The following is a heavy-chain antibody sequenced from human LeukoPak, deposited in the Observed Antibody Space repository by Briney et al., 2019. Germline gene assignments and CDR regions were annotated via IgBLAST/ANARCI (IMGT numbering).Heavy chain of an antibody. CDR3: ARGRNIVVVTALFDY. J-gene: IGHJ4*02. D-gene: IGHD2-21*02. Sequence: QSGGSLRLSCAAPGFTFSSYWMHWVRQAPGKGLVWVSRINSDGSSTSYADSVKGRFTISRDNAKNTLYLQMNSLRAEDTAVYYCARGRNIVVVTALFDYWGQGTLVTVSS. V-gene: IGHV3-74*01. CDR2: INSDGSST. CDR1: GFTFSSYW.